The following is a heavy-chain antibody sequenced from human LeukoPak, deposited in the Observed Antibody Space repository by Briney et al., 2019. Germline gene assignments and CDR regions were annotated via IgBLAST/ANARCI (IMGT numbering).Heavy chain of an antibody. D-gene: IGHD1-26*01. Sequence: SQTLSLTCTVSGGSISSGGYYWSWIRQPPGKGLEWIGYIYHSGSTYYNPSLKSRVTISVDRSKNQFSLKLSSVTAADTAVYYCARAPPYSGSYGGYFQHWGQGTLVTVSS. CDR2: IYHSGST. CDR1: GGSISSGGYY. CDR3: ARAPPYSGSYGGYFQH. V-gene: IGHV4-30-2*01. J-gene: IGHJ1*01.